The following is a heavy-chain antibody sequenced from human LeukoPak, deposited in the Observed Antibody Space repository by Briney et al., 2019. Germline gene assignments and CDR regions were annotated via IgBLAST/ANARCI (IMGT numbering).Heavy chain of an antibody. CDR2: IYTGGST. CDR1: GGSISSGSYY. J-gene: IGHJ6*03. D-gene: IGHD3-3*01. V-gene: IGHV4-61*02. CDR3: AREYYDSWSGYSPDYYMDV. Sequence: SETLSLTCTVSGGSISSGSYYWSWIRQPAGKGLEWIGRIYTGGSTNYNPSLKSRVTISVDTSKTQFYLNLSSVTAADTAVYNCAREYYDSWSGYSPDYYMDVWGKGTTVTVSS.